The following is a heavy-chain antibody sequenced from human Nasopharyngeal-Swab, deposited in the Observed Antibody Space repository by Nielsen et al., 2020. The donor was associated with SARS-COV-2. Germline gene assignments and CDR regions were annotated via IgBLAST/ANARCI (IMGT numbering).Heavy chain of an antibody. CDR3: ARDFPTPPYYDFWSGLQLDY. CDR2: ISYDGSNK. J-gene: IGHJ4*02. CDR1: GFTFSSYG. V-gene: IGHV3-30*03. D-gene: IGHD3-3*01. Sequence: GESLKISCAASGFTFSSYGMHWVRQAPGKGLEWVAVISYDGSNKYYADSVKGRFTISRDNSKNTLYLQMNSLRAEDTAVYYCARDFPTPPYYDFWSGLQLDYWGQGTLVTVSS.